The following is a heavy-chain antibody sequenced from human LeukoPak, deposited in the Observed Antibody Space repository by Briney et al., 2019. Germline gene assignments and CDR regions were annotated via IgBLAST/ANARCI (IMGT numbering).Heavy chain of an antibody. CDR3: ARADLNYIAVAGYFDY. Sequence: SETLSLTCTVSGGSLSSYYWSWIRQPPGKGLEWIGYIYYSGSTNYNPSLKSRVTISVDTSKNQFSLKLSSVTAADTAVYYCARADLNYIAVAGYFDYWGQGTLVTVSS. CDR2: IYYSGST. J-gene: IGHJ4*02. CDR1: GGSLSSYY. V-gene: IGHV4-59*01. D-gene: IGHD6-19*01.